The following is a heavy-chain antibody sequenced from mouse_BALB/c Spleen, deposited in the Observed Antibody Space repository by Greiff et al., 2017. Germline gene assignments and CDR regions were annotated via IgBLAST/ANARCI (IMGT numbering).Heavy chain of an antibody. V-gene: IGHV3-2*02. D-gene: IGHD1-1*02. CDR2: ISYSGST. CDR3: ARKHYGYDAMDY. J-gene: IGHJ4*01. Sequence: EVKLQESGPGLVKPSQSLSLTCTVTGYSITSDYAWNWIRQFPGNKLEWMGYISYSGSTSYNPSLKSRISITRDTSKNQFFLQLNSVTTEDTATYYCARKHYGYDAMDYWGQGTSVTVSS. CDR1: GYSITSDYA.